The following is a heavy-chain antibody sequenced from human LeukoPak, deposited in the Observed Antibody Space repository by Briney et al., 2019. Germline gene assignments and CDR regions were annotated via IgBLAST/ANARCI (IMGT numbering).Heavy chain of an antibody. J-gene: IGHJ2*01. CDR3: ARVVAARNWYFDL. V-gene: IGHV1-2*06. CDR2: TNPNSGGT. CDR1: GYTFTGYY. Sequence: ASVKVSCKASGYTFTGYYMHWVRQAPGQGLEWMVRTNPNSGGTNYAQKFQGRVTMTRDTSISTAYMELSRLRSDDTAVYYCARVVAARNWYFDLWGRGTLVTVSS. D-gene: IGHD6-6*01.